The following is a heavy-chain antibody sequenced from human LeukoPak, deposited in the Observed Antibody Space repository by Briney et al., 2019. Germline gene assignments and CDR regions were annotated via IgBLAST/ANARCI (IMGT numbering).Heavy chain of an antibody. Sequence: SETLSLTCTVSDGSISSGGYYWSWIRQHPGKGLEWIGYIYYSGSTYYNPSLKSRVTISVDTSKNQFSLKLSSVTAADTAVYYCARDASHYYDSSGFDYWGQGTLVTVSS. V-gene: IGHV4-31*03. CDR2: IYYSGST. J-gene: IGHJ4*02. D-gene: IGHD3-22*01. CDR3: ARDASHYYDSSGFDY. CDR1: DGSISSGGYY.